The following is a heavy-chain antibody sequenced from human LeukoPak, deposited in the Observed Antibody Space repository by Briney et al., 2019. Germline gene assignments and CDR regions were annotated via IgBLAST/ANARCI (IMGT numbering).Heavy chain of an antibody. D-gene: IGHD6-6*01. CDR1: GASIASQF. V-gene: IGHV4-59*11. J-gene: IGHJ5*02. CDR2: MSYSGNT. Sequence: PSETLSLTCTVSGASIASQFLSWVRQPPGKRPEYLGYMSYSGNTNYNPFLKSRITISLDKSKDQFSLKLSSLTAADTVVYYCERFSSGSNWFDAWGQGTLVTVSS. CDR3: ERFSSGSNWFDA.